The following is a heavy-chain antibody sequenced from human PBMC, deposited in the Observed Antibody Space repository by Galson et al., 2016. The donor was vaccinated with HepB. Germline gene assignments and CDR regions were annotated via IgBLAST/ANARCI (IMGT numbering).Heavy chain of an antibody. V-gene: IGHV3-23*01. D-gene: IGHD6-19*01. CDR1: GFTFSSYA. Sequence: SLRLSCAASGFTFSSYAMTWIRKAPGKGLEWVSTISGIDRCTYYADSVKGWFTISRDNSKNMVHLQMNSLRVEDTAVYYCAKMSVYTRGWLIHGMDVWGQGTTVTVSS. CDR3: AKMSVYTRGWLIHGMDV. CDR2: ISGIDRCT. J-gene: IGHJ6*02.